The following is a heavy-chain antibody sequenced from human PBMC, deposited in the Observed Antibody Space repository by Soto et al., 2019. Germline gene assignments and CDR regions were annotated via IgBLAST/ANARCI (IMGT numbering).Heavy chain of an antibody. CDR2: IYYSGST. CDR3: ARARGARYFDY. J-gene: IGHJ4*02. D-gene: IGHD2-15*01. Sequence: SETLSLTCTVCGGSISSGDYYWSWIRQPPGKGLEWIGYIYYSGSTYYNPSLKSRVTISVDTSKNQFSLKLSSVTAADTAVYYCARARGARYFDYWGQETLVTVSS. CDR1: GGSISSGDYY. V-gene: IGHV4-30-4*01.